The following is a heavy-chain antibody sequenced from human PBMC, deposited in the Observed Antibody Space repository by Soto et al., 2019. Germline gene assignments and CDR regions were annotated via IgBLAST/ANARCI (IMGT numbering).Heavy chain of an antibody. D-gene: IGHD5-12*01. Sequence: GGSLRLSCAASGFTFSTYAMAWVRQAPGKGLEWVSGVSASGLNTDYADPVKGRFYISRDNSKNTVSLHMNSLRAEDTALYYCAKGGRLWMVTSDFNYWGQGALVTVSS. CDR2: VSASGLNT. CDR1: GFTFSTYA. CDR3: AKGGRLWMVTSDFNY. J-gene: IGHJ4*02. V-gene: IGHV3-23*01.